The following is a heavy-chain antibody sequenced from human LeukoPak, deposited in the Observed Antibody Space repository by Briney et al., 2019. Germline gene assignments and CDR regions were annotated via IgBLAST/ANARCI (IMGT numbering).Heavy chain of an antibody. J-gene: IGHJ4*02. CDR1: GFSFSNSV. CDR3: ARDSGIIVGATTPPDY. V-gene: IGHV3-21*01. D-gene: IGHD1-26*01. Sequence: GGSLRLSCTASGFSFSNSVMDWVRQAPGKGLEWVSSISSSSSYIYYADSVKGRFTISRDNAKNSLYLQMNSLRAEDTAVYYCARDSGIIVGATTPPDYWGQGTLVTVSS. CDR2: ISSSSSYI.